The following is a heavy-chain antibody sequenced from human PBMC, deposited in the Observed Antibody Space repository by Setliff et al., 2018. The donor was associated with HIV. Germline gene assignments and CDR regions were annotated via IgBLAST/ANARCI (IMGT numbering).Heavy chain of an antibody. D-gene: IGHD3-3*01. V-gene: IGHV4-59*01. CDR2: IYYSGET. J-gene: IGHJ3*02. Sequence: PSELSLTCTVSGGSINNYFWSWIRQSPGRGLEWIGYIYYSGETNYNPSLKSRVTFSVDTSKNQFSLKLSSVTAADSAVYYCARDYYNFQDMWGQGTMVTVSS. CDR3: ARDYYNFQDM. CDR1: GGSINNYF.